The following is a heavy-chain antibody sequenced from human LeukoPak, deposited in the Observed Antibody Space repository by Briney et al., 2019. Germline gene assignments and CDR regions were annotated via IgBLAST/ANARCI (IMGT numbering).Heavy chain of an antibody. Sequence: SETLSLTCTVSGGSISSYYWSWIRQPPGKGLEWIGYIYYSGGTNYNPSLKSRVTISVDTSKNQFSLKLSSVTAADTAVYYCARHPDYDFWSGYQGMDVWGQGTTVTVSS. CDR2: IYYSGGT. V-gene: IGHV4-59*08. CDR1: GGSISSYY. D-gene: IGHD3-3*01. J-gene: IGHJ6*02. CDR3: ARHPDYDFWSGYQGMDV.